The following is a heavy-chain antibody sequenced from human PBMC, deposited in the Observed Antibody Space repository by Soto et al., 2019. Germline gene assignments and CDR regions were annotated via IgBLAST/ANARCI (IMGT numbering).Heavy chain of an antibody. CDR3: AKIFRLELRASADY. V-gene: IGHV3-23*01. CDR1: GFTFSSYA. Sequence: EVQLLESGGGLVQPGGSLRLSCAASGFTFSSYAMSWVRQAPGKGLEWVSAISGSGGSTYYADSVKDRFTISRDNSKNTLYLQMNSLRAEDTGVYYCAKIFRLELRASADYWGQGTLVTVSS. CDR2: ISGSGGST. D-gene: IGHD1-7*01. J-gene: IGHJ4*02.